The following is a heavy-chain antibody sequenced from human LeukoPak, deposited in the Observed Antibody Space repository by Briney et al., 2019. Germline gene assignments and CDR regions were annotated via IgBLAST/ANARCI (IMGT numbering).Heavy chain of an antibody. CDR1: GFTFSTYA. J-gene: IGHJ4*02. Sequence: GGSLRLSCAASGFTFSTYAMHWVRQAPGKGLEWVAVISYDGSNKYYADFVKGRFTISRDNSKNTLYLQMNSLRADDTAVYYCARDGTHSGSASFDYWGQGTLVTVSS. CDR2: ISYDGSNK. V-gene: IGHV3-30*01. CDR3: ARDGTHSGSASFDY. D-gene: IGHD1-26*01.